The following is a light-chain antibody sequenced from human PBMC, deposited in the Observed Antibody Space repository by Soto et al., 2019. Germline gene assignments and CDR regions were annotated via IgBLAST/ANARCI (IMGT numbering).Light chain of an antibody. J-gene: IGKJ5*01. CDR2: DAY. V-gene: IGKV3-11*01. CDR3: QQRHMWPIT. CDR1: QSFRGL. Sequence: EVVLTQSPVTLSLSPGERATLSCRASQSFRGLLSWYQQKPGXXPRLLXXDAYNRATGIPPRFSGSGSGTDFTLTIRSLEPEDSAVYYCQQRHMWPITFGQGTRLEIK.